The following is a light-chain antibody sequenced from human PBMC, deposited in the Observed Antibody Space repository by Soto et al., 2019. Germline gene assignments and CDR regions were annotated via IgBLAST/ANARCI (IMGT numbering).Light chain of an antibody. CDR1: SSDVGGHDY. CDR3: SSYTSSTTQV. V-gene: IGLV2-14*03. Sequence: QYVLTHPASESGSPGESITISCTGTSSDVGGHDYVSWYQQHPGKAPQLMIYDVSYRPSGVSNRFSGSKSGNTASLTISGLQAEDEADYYCSSYTSSTTQVFGTGTKVTVL. J-gene: IGLJ1*01. CDR2: DVS.